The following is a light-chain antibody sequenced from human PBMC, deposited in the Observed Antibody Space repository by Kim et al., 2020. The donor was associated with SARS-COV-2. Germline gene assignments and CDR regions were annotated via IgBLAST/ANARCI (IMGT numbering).Light chain of an antibody. V-gene: IGKV3-15*01. J-gene: IGKJ1*01. CDR1: QSIGSN. CDR2: DVS. CDR3: QQYNNWWS. Sequence: SVSPGERATLTCWASQSIGSNLAWYQQKPGQPPRLLLYDVSTRATGVPARFSGSGSGTEFTLTISSPQSEDVAVYYCQQYNNWWSFGRGTKVEIK.